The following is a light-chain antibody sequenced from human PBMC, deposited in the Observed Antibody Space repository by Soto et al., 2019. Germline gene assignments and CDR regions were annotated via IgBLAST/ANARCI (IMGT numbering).Light chain of an antibody. V-gene: IGLV2-14*01. CDR3: SSYTSSSTPLYV. J-gene: IGLJ1*01. Sequence: QSVLTQPASVSGSPGQSITISCTGTSSDVGGYDYVSWYQQHPGKAPKLMIYDVNNRPSGVSNRFSGSKSGNTASLTISGLQAEDEADYYCSSYTSSSTPLYVFGTGTKVTV. CDR1: SSDVGGYDY. CDR2: DVN.